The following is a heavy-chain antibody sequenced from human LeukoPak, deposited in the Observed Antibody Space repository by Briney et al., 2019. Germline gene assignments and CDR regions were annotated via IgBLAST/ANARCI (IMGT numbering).Heavy chain of an antibody. CDR2: IIPVLEEA. V-gene: IGHV1-69*04. D-gene: IGHD1-1*01. CDR3: ARDQLELGTHWFDP. Sequence: SVEVSCKASGVTFSNSGITWVRQAPGQGLEWMGRIIPVLEEAQYAQNFQGKVTITADKSTTTAYMELYSLTSEDTAVYYCARDQLELGTHWFDPWGQGTLVTVSS. J-gene: IGHJ5*02. CDR1: GVTFSNSG.